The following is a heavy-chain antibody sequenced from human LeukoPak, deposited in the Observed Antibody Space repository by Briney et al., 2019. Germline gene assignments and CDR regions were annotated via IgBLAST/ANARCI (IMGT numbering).Heavy chain of an antibody. CDR2: IYHSGST. V-gene: IGHV4-4*02. CDR3: VRDLEFSLGFEY. Sequence: NPSETLSLTCAVSGGSISSSNWWSWVRQPPGKGLEWIGEIYHSGSTNYNPSLKSRVTISVDKSKNQFSLKLSSVTAADTAVYYCVRDLEFSLGFEYWGQGTLVTVSS. CDR1: GGSISSSNW. J-gene: IGHJ4*02.